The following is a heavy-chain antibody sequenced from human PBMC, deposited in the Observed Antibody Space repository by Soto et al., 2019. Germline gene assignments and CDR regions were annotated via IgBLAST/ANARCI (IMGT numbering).Heavy chain of an antibody. Sequence: QVQLVQSGAEVKKPGASVKVSCKASGYTFTSYAMHLVRQAPGQRLEWMGWINAGNGNTKYSQKFQARVTITRDTSASTAYMELSSLRSEDTAVYYCARDLGGSSGDYWGQGTLVTVSS. D-gene: IGHD1-26*01. J-gene: IGHJ4*02. CDR3: ARDLGGSSGDY. V-gene: IGHV1-3*01. CDR2: INAGNGNT. CDR1: GYTFTSYA.